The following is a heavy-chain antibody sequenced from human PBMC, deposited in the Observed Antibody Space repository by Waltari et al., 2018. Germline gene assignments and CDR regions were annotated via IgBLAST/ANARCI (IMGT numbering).Heavy chain of an antibody. CDR3: ARVGDYHGSGRFGLDV. CDR1: DGSFSGYF. Sequence: QVQLQQWGAGLLKPSETLSLTCAVYDGSFSGYFWSWIRQSPGKGLEWIGQINRDGSNIDHPSLKSRVAMSVDTLKSQISLRLTSVTAADAAVYYCARVGDYHGSGRFGLDVWGQGTRVTVSS. V-gene: IGHV4-34*01. J-gene: IGHJ6*02. CDR2: INRDGSN. D-gene: IGHD3-10*01.